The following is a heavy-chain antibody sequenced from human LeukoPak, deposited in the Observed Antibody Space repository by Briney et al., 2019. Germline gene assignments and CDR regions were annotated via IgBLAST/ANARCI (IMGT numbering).Heavy chain of an antibody. CDR2: IYSGGST. V-gene: IGHV3-53*01. CDR3: ARAGRDGYNYADY. Sequence: GSLRLSCAASGLTVSSNYMSWVRQAPGKGLEWVSVIYSGGSTYYADSVKGRFTISRDNSKNTLYLQMNSLRAEDTAVYYCARAGRDGYNYADYWGQGTLVTVSS. D-gene: IGHD5-24*01. CDR1: GLTVSSNY. J-gene: IGHJ4*02.